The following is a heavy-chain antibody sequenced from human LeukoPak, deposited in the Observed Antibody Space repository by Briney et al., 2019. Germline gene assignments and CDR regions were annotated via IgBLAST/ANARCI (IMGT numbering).Heavy chain of an antibody. CDR2: MQSDGTNK. J-gene: IGHJ4*02. CDR3: AKGPCYHETGGNHYFDY. D-gene: IGHD4-23*01. Sequence: GGSLRLSCEASGCTFSGGSMSWVRQAQGQGKDLERIMQSDGTNKYYADSVKGRFTISRDHSKNTLYLQMSSLRTEDTAVYHWAKGPCYHETGGNHYFDYWGQGTLVIVSS. CDR1: GCTFSGGS. V-gene: IGHV3-30*02.